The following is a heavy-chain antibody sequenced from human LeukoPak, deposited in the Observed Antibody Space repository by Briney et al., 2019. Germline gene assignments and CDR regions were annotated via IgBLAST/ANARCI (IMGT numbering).Heavy chain of an antibody. CDR1: GGTVKYYG. CDR2: INPNSGGT. J-gene: IGHJ6*04. D-gene: IGHD2-21*02. Sequence: SSVKVSCKASGGTVKYYGISWVRQAPGQGLEWMGWINPNSGGTNYAQKFQGWVTMTRDTSISTAYMELSRLRSDDTAVYYCARGGTYCGGDCFPGYYYYGMDVWGKGTTVTVSS. V-gene: IGHV1-2*04. CDR3: ARGGTYCGGDCFPGYYYYGMDV.